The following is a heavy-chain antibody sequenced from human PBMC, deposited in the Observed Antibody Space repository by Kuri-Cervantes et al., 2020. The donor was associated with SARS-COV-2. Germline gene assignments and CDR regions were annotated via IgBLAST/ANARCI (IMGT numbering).Heavy chain of an antibody. Sequence: GESLKISCTASGFTFGDYAMSWFRQAPGKGLEWVGFITSKAYGGTTEYAASVKGRFTISRDDSKSIAYLQMNSLKTEDTAVYYCSLTAIRFQSKTMFDYWGQGTLVTVSS. CDR1: GFTFGDYA. D-gene: IGHD2-21*02. CDR2: ITSKAYGGTT. J-gene: IGHJ4*02. V-gene: IGHV3-49*03. CDR3: SLTAIRFQSKTMFDY.